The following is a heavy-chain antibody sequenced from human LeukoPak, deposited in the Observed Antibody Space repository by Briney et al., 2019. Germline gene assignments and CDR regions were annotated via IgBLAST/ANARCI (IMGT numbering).Heavy chain of an antibody. CDR1: GFTFSSYA. Sequence: PGGSLRLSCAASGFTFSSYAMSWVRQAPGKGLEWVSGISGSGVSTCYADSVEGRLTISRDNSKNTLYLQMNSLRAEDTAVYYCARGRWDGYSVDYWGQGTLVTVSS. V-gene: IGHV3-23*01. J-gene: IGHJ4*02. D-gene: IGHD5-24*01. CDR3: ARGRWDGYSVDY. CDR2: ISGSGVST.